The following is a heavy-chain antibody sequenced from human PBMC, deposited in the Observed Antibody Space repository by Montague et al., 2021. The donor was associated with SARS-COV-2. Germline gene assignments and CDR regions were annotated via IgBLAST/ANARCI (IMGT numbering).Heavy chain of an antibody. CDR1: GGSISSSSYY. Sequence: SETLSLTCTVSGGSISSSSYYWGWIRQPPGKGLEWIGSTYYSGSTYYNPSLKSRVTISVDTSKNQFSLKLSSVTAADTAVYYFARWKLYGSGGSCYSNRFDIWGQGTLVTVSS. V-gene: IGHV4-39*01. J-gene: IGHJ3*02. CDR2: TYYSGST. D-gene: IGHD2-15*01. CDR3: ARWKLYGSGGSCYSNRFDI.